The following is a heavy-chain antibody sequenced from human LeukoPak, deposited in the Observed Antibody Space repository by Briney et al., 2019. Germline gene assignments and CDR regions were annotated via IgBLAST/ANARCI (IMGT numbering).Heavy chain of an antibody. D-gene: IGHD3-16*01. J-gene: IGHJ3*02. Sequence: ASVKVSCKASGYTFTSYGISWVRQAPGQGLEWMGWISAYNGNTNYAQKFQGRVTMTRDTSISTAYMELSRLRSDDTAVYYCASPVWKGAFDIWGQGTMVTVSS. CDR3: ASPVWKGAFDI. V-gene: IGHV1-18*01. CDR2: ISAYNGNT. CDR1: GYTFTSYG.